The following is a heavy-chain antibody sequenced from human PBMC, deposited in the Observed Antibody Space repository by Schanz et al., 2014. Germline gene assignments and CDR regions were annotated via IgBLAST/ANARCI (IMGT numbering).Heavy chain of an antibody. CDR1: GYTFTSHG. V-gene: IGHV1-18*01. CDR3: ARGGYSSGWYDRDIAHFDY. J-gene: IGHJ4*02. D-gene: IGHD6-19*01. CDR2: ITAYNGDT. Sequence: QVQLVQSGAEVKKPGASVKVSCKASGYTFTSHGISWVRQAPGQGLEWMGWITAYNGDTNYALKLQGRVTMTTDTSTSTAYMELRSLRSDDTAVYYCARGGYSSGWYDRDIAHFDYWGQGTLXTVSS.